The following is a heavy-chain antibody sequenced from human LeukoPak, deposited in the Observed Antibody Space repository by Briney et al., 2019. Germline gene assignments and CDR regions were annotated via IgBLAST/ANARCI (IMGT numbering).Heavy chain of an antibody. J-gene: IGHJ4*02. CDR2: IKEDGSQR. CDR3: ARDRGYKRFDY. Sequence: GGSLRLSCAASGFTFSRSWMSWVRQAPGKGLEWVANIKEDGSQRNYVDSVKGRFTISRDNAMNSVFLQMISLRAEDTAVYYFARDRGYKRFDYWGQGTLVTVS. D-gene: IGHD1-14*01. CDR1: GFTFSRSW. V-gene: IGHV3-7*01.